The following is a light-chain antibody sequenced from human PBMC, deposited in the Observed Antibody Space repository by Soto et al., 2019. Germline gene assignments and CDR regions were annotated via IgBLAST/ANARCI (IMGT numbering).Light chain of an antibody. J-gene: IGLJ1*01. Sequence: QSVLTQPASGSGSPGRSITISCTGNSSDVGSYNLVSWYQQHPGKAPKLMIYEGSKRPSGVSNRFSGSKSGNTASLTISGLQAEDEADYYCCSYAGSSTFPVFGTGTKVTLL. CDR2: EGS. V-gene: IGLV2-23*03. CDR1: SSDVGSYNL. CDR3: CSYAGSSTFPV.